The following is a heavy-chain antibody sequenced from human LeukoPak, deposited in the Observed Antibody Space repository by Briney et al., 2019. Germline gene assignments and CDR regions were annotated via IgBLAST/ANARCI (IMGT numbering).Heavy chain of an antibody. D-gene: IGHD2-21*02. CDR2: IRRKIFGGTA. J-gene: IGHJ4*02. CDR3: SRDFSTVTAPHFDY. CDR1: GFTVSSNY. V-gene: IGHV3-22*01. Sequence: PGGSLRLSCAASGFTVSSNYMSWVRQAPGKGLEWVGLIRRKIFGGTAEYAASVKDRFTISRDDSKSIAYLQMNSLKTEDTAVYFCSRDFSTVTAPHFDYWGQGTLVTVSS.